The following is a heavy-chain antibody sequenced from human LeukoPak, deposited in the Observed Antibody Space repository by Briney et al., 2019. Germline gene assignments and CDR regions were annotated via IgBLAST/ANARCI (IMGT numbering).Heavy chain of an antibody. J-gene: IGHJ5*02. V-gene: IGHV4-34*01. CDR3: ASHFWSGTS. D-gene: IGHD3-3*02. CDR1: GGSFSGYY. Sequence: SETLSLTCAVYGGSFSGYYWSWIHQPPGKGLEWIGEINHSGSTNYNPSLKSRVTISVDTSKNQFSLKLSSVAAADTAVYYCASHFWSGTSWGQGTLVTVSS. CDR2: INHSGST.